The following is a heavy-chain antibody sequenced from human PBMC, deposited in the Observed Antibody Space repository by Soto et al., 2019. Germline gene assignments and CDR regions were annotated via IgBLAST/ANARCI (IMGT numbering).Heavy chain of an antibody. J-gene: IGHJ4*01. CDR1: GFTLTNYG. CDR3: AKVRSGWYGGAFDY. Sequence: QVKLVESGGGVVQPGRSLRLSCTASGFTLTNYGMHWVRQAPGKGLEWVALISYDGSTKYYADSVKGRFTVSRDVSRNTLFLQLNSLRIEDTAVYYCAKVRSGWYGGAFDYWGHGTVVTVSS. D-gene: IGHD6-19*01. V-gene: IGHV3-30*18. CDR2: ISYDGSTK.